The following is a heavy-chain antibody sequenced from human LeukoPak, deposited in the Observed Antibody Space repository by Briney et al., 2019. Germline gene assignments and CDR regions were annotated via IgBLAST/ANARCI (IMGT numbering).Heavy chain of an antibody. J-gene: IGHJ5*02. V-gene: IGHV4-30-2*01. D-gene: IGHD3-16*01. CDR3: ARDIWGSST. CDR1: GASISSGGYS. CDR2: IYHSGGT. Sequence: SQTLSLTCVVSGASISSGGYSWSWIRQPPGKGLEWIGCIYHSGGTHYNPSLKSRVTMSVDTSKNQISLNLNSMTAADTALYYCARDIWGSSTWGPGTLVTVFS.